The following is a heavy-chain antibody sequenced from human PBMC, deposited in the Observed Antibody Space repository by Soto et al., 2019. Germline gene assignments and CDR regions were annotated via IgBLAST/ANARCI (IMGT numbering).Heavy chain of an antibody. V-gene: IGHV3-21*06. D-gene: IGHD4-17*01. CDR3: ASDGMTYGADGHYYYYMDV. Sequence: GGSLRLSCAASGFTFSSSTMNWVRQAPGKGLEWVSSISSSSAYIYYADSVKGRFTIFRDNAKNSLYLQMNSLRAEDTAIYYCASDGMTYGADGHYYYYMDVWGKGTTVTVSS. CDR1: GFTFSSST. J-gene: IGHJ6*03. CDR2: ISSSSAYI.